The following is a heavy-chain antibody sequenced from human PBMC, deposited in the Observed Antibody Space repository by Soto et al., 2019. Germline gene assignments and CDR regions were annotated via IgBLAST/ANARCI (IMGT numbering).Heavy chain of an antibody. CDR2: ISGSGGST. V-gene: IGHV3-23*01. Sequence: GGSLRHSCASSGFTFSSYAMSWVRQAPGKGLEWVSAISGSGGSTYYADSVKGRFTISRDNSKNTLYLQMNSLRAEDTAVYYCAKDRVNGMDEIDYWGQGTLVTVSS. CDR1: GFTFSSYA. D-gene: IGHD1-1*01. J-gene: IGHJ4*02. CDR3: AKDRVNGMDEIDY.